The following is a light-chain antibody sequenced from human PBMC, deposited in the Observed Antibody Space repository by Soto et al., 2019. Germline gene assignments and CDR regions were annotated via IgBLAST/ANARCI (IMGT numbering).Light chain of an antibody. J-gene: IGKJ3*01. CDR1: QSVSSN. CDR2: GVS. V-gene: IGKV3-15*01. Sequence: ETVMTQSPATLSVSPGERATLSCRASQSVSSNLAWYQQKPGQAPRLLIFGVSSRAAGIPVRFSGSGSGTEFTLTISSLQSEDFAVYYCQQYNNWPVTFGPGTKVDIK. CDR3: QQYNNWPVT.